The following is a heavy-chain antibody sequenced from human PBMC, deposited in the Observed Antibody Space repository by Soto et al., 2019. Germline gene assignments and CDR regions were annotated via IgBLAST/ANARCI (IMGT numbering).Heavy chain of an antibody. J-gene: IGHJ4*02. Sequence: SETLSLTCIVSGGSISNYYWTWIRRPPGKGLEWIGYIYNGGSTYYRPSLESRMHMSLDATRNHYSLRLTSVTAADTAVYFCARAPVGLDTISYFDYWGQGKLVTVSS. V-gene: IGHV4-59*04. CDR2: IYNGGST. CDR3: ARAPVGLDTISYFDY. CDR1: GGSISNYY. D-gene: IGHD3-3*01.